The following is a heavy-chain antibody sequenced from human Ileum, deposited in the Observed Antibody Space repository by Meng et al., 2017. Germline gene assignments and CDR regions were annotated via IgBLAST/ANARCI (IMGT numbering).Heavy chain of an antibody. CDR2: ITSSGNAM. D-gene: IGHD4-17*01. CDR1: GFTFKAHY. CDR3: GRGHYGLDY. J-gene: IGHJ4*02. V-gene: IGHV3-11*01. Sequence: LGQSGGVLANPGGSRRRAGPVSGFTFKAHYMTWIRQAPGKGLEWVSYITSSGNAMYYADSVKGRFTVSRDNTKNSLYLQMNSLRAEDSALYYCGRGHYGLDYWGPGTLVTVSS.